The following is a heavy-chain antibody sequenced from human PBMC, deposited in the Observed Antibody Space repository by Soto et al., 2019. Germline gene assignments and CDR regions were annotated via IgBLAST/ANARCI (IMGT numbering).Heavy chain of an antibody. V-gene: IGHV3-33*01. CDR1: GFTFSTYG. Sequence: GGSLRLSCAASGFTFSTYGMHWVRQAPGKGLEWVALIWSDGSNKYYADSVKGRFTISRDNSKNTLYLQMNSLRAEDTAVYYCARNSGSTYYYYYGMDVWGQGTTVTVSS. CDR2: IWSDGSNK. CDR3: ARNSGSTYYYYYGMDV. D-gene: IGHD1-26*01. J-gene: IGHJ6*02.